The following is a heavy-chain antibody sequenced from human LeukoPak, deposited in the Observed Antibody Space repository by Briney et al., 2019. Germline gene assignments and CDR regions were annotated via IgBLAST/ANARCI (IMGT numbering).Heavy chain of an antibody. CDR2: INPNSGGT. CDR1: GYTFTGYY. Sequence: GASVKVSCKASGYTFTGYYMHWVRQAPGQGLEWMGWINPNSGGTNYAQKFQGRVTMTRDTSISTAYMELSRLRSDDTAVYYCARDRYTLTGPDYYYGMDVWGQGTTVTVSS. CDR3: ARDRYTLTGPDYYYGMDV. V-gene: IGHV1-2*02. D-gene: IGHD3-9*01. J-gene: IGHJ6*02.